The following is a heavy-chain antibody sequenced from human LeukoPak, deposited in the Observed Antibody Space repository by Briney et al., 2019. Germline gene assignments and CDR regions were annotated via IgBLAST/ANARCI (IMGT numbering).Heavy chain of an antibody. V-gene: IGHV3-53*01. D-gene: IGHD6-19*01. CDR2: IYSGGST. Sequence: RAGGSLRLSCAASGFTVSSNYMSWVRQAPGKGLEWVSVIYSGGSTYYADSVKGRFTISRDNSKNTLYLQMNSLRAEDTAVHYCARDVSEVAGFAFDIWGQGTMVTVSS. CDR1: GFTVSSNY. CDR3: ARDVSEVAGFAFDI. J-gene: IGHJ3*02.